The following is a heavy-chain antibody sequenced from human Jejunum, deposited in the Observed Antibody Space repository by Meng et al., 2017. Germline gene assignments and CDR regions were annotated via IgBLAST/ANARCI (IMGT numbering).Heavy chain of an antibody. J-gene: IGHJ4*02. Sequence: QVQLQESGPGLVTPLQTLSRACTVSGDPISSGEYFWSWMRQPPGKGLEWIGYMDYRGSTFSNPSLKSRVTISVDTSNNQFSLKRSSVTAADTAMYFCARGELLWDYWGQGTLVTVSS. D-gene: IGHD2-2*01. V-gene: IGHV4-30-4*01. CDR3: ARGELLWDY. CDR2: MDYRGST. CDR1: GDPISSGEYF.